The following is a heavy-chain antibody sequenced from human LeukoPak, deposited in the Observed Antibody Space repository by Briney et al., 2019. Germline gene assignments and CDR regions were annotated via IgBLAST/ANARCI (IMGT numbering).Heavy chain of an antibody. CDR2: ISSSSSYI. Sequence: PGGSLRLSCAASGFTFSSYSMNWVRQAPGKGLEWVSSISSSSSYIYYADSVKGRFTISRDNAKNSLYLQMNSLRAEDTAVYYCARDPQDLAVAGTGDWGQGTLVTVSS. D-gene: IGHD6-19*01. CDR1: GFTFSSYS. V-gene: IGHV3-21*01. J-gene: IGHJ4*02. CDR3: ARDPQDLAVAGTGD.